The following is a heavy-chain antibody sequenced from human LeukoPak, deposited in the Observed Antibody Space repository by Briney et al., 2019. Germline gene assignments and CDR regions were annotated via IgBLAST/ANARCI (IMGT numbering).Heavy chain of an antibody. Sequence: GGSLRLSCAAPGFTFSTYSMNWVRQAPGKGLEWASCISGSSDYIYYADSVKGRFTISRDNAKNSLYLQLNSLRADDTAVYYCAREVGYCSGGSCYSVFDYWGQGTLVTVSS. J-gene: IGHJ4*02. CDR2: ISGSSDYI. D-gene: IGHD2-15*01. V-gene: IGHV3-21*05. CDR1: GFTFSTYS. CDR3: AREVGYCSGGSCYSVFDY.